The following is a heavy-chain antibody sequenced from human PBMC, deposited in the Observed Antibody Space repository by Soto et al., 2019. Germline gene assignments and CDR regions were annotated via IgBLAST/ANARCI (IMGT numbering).Heavy chain of an antibody. Sequence: EAQLVESGGGLVQPGGSLRLSCATSGFSFSNYEMHWVRQAPGKGLEYDSGISKNGAHTDYAYAVKGRFTISRDNSENTLYLQMGSLRAEDMALYYCARRVYGSGWHNVYVDVWGKGTTVTVSS. D-gene: IGHD6-25*01. J-gene: IGHJ6*03. V-gene: IGHV3-64*01. CDR1: GFSFSNYE. CDR3: ARRVYGSGWHNVYVDV. CDR2: ISKNGAHT.